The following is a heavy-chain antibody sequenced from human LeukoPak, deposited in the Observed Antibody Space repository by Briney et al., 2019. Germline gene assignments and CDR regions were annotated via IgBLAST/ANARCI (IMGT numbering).Heavy chain of an antibody. V-gene: IGHV1-2*02. CDR3: ARVFDSSGYSKTPYYGMDV. Sequence: GASVKVSCKASGSTFTGYYMPWVRLAPGQGLEWMGWINPNRGGTNYAQKFQGRVTMTRDASISTAYMELSRLRSDDTAVYYCARVFDSSGYSKTPYYGMDVWGQGTKVTVSS. D-gene: IGHD3-22*01. CDR2: INPNRGGT. J-gene: IGHJ6*02. CDR1: GSTFTGYY.